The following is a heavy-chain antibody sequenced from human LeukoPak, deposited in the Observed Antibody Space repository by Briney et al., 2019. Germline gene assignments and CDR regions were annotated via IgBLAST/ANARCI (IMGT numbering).Heavy chain of an antibody. Sequence: SGTLSLTCTVSGGSISSSNWWSWVRQPPGKGLEWIGEIYHSGSTNYNPSLKSRVTISVDKSKNQFSLKLSSVTAADTAVYYCARAGDRITKNWFDPWGQGTLVTVSS. V-gene: IGHV4-4*02. J-gene: IGHJ5*02. CDR2: IYHSGST. CDR3: ARAGDRITKNWFDP. D-gene: IGHD3-10*01. CDR1: GGSISSSNW.